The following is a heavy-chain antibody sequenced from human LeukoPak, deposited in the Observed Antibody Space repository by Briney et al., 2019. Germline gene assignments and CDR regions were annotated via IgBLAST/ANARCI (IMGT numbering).Heavy chain of an antibody. CDR3: ARRYYYDSSGYYLAHDAFDI. CDR1: GYSFTSHW. V-gene: IGHV5-51*01. Sequence: MLGESLKISCKGSGYSFTSHWIGLVRQMPGKGLDWMGIIYPGDSETRYSPSFQGQVTISADKSISTAYLQWSSLKASDTAMYYCARRYYYDSSGYYLAHDAFDIWGQGTMVTVSS. CDR2: IYPGDSET. D-gene: IGHD3-22*01. J-gene: IGHJ3*02.